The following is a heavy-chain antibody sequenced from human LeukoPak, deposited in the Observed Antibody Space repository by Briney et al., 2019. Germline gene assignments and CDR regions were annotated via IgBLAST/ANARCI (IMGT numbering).Heavy chain of an antibody. CDR2: IKQDGSEK. CDR3: TTAPDY. Sequence: GGTLRLSCPASGFTFSNYGMSWVRQAPGKGLEWVANIKQDGSEKYYVDSVKGRFTISRDNAKNSLYLQMNSLRAEDTAVYYCTTAPDYWGQGTLVTVSS. V-gene: IGHV3-7*01. J-gene: IGHJ4*02. CDR1: GFTFSNYG.